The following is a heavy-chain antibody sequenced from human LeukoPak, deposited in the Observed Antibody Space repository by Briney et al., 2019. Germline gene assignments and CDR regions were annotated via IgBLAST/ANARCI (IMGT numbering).Heavy chain of an antibody. D-gene: IGHD6-25*01. Sequence: PSETLSLTCTVSGGSISSYYWSWIRQPPGKGLEWIGYIYYSGSTNYNPSLKSRVTISVDTSKNQFSLKLSSVTAADTAVYYCARRSRRLYGMFDPWGQGTLVTVSS. CDR3: ARRSRRLYGMFDP. V-gene: IGHV4-59*08. CDR2: IYYSGST. CDR1: GGSISSYY. J-gene: IGHJ5*02.